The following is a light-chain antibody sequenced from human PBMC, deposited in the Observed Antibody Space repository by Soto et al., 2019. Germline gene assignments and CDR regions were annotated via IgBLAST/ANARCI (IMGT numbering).Light chain of an antibody. CDR1: QSVSSY. CDR3: QQRSNWPALT. Sequence: DTVLTQSPATLSLSPGERATLSCRASQSVSSYLAWYQQKPGQAPRLLIYDASTRATGIPARFSGSGSGTDFTLTISSLEPEDSALYYCQQRSNWPALTFGGGTKVEIK. V-gene: IGKV3-11*01. J-gene: IGKJ4*01. CDR2: DAS.